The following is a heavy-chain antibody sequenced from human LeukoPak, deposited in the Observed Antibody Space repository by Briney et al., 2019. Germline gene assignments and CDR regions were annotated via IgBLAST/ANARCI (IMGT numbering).Heavy chain of an antibody. J-gene: IGHJ4*02. CDR3: AKDRSVRGVSDY. CDR2: ISGSGGST. V-gene: IGHV3-23*01. Sequence: GGSLRLSCAASGFTFSSYAMSWVRQAPGKGLEWVSAISGSGGSTYYADSVKGRFAISRDNSKNTLYLQMNSLRAEDTAVYYCAKDRSVRGVSDYWGQGTLVTVSS. D-gene: IGHD3-10*01. CDR1: GFTFSSYA.